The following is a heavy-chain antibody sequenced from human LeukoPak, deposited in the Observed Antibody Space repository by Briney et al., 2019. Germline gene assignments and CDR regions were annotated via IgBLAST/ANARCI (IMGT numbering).Heavy chain of an antibody. CDR1: GFTFSSYW. CDR2: INPGGSSI. D-gene: IGHD2-2*01. V-gene: IGHV3-74*01. J-gene: IGHJ4*02. Sequence: GGSLRLSCAASGFTFSSYWMHWVRQVPGKGLVWVARINPGGSSITYADSVKGRFTISRDNAKYTLYLQMDSLRAEDTGVYYCARSHQADDYWGQGTLVSVSS. CDR3: ARSHQADDY.